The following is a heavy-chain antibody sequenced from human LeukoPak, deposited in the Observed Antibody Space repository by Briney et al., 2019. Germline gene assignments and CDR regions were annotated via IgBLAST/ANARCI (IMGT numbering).Heavy chain of an antibody. J-gene: IGHJ4*02. D-gene: IGHD6-19*01. V-gene: IGHV3-30*03. CDR3: ARDGESIAVAGPTDY. CDR2: ISYDGSNK. Sequence: GKSLRLSCVVSGFTSSSYGMHWVRQAPGKGLEWVAVISYDGSNKYYADSVKGRFTISRDNSKNTLYLQMNSLRAEDTAVYYCARDGESIAVAGPTDYWGQGTLVTVSS. CDR1: GFTSSSYG.